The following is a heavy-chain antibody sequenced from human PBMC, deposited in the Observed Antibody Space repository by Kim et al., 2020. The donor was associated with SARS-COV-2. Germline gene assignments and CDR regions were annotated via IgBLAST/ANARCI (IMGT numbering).Heavy chain of an antibody. D-gene: IGHD6-6*01. CDR2: ISAYNGNT. V-gene: IGHV1-18*01. Sequence: ASVKVSCKASGYTFTSYRISWVRQAPGQGLEWMGWISAYNGNTNYAQKLQGRVTMTTDTSTSTAYMELRSLRSDDTAVYYCARVPPVDSSSSDDAFDIWGQGTMVTVSS. J-gene: IGHJ3*02. CDR3: ARVPPVDSSSSDDAFDI. CDR1: GYTFTSYR.